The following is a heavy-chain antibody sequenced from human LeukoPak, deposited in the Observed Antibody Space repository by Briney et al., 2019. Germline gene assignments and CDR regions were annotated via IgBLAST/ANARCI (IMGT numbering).Heavy chain of an antibody. CDR1: GFTFSSYA. Sequence: PGGSLRLSCAASGFTFSSYAMSWVRQAPGKGLEWVSAISGSGGSTYYADSVKGRFTISRDNSKSTLYLQMNSLRAEDTAVYYCAKDPRELVVYYYYMDVWGKGTTVTVSS. CDR3: AKDPRELVVYYYYMDV. V-gene: IGHV3-23*01. J-gene: IGHJ6*03. D-gene: IGHD6-6*01. CDR2: ISGSGGST.